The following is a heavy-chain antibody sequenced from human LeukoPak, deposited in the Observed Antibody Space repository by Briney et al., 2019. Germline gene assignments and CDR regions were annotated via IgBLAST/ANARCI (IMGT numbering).Heavy chain of an antibody. CDR2: INPNSGGT. CDR3: ARGGTKVSDAFDT. J-gene: IGHJ3*02. D-gene: IGHD2-8*01. Sequence: ASVKASCKASGYTFTGYYMHWVRQAPGQGLEWMGWINPNSGGTNYAQKFQGRFTMTRDTSISTAYMELSRLRSDDTAVYYCARGGTKVSDAFDTWGQGTMVTVSS. CDR1: GYTFTGYY. V-gene: IGHV1-2*02.